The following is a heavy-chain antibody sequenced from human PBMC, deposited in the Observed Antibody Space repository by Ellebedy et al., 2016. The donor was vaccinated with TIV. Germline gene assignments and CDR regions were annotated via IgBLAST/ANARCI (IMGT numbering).Heavy chain of an antibody. J-gene: IGHJ3*02. CDR3: ARGNSAFDI. Sequence: ASVKVSCKASGYTFTSYAMHWVRQAPGQRLEWMGWINAGTGNTKYSQRFQGRVTITRDTSASTAYMELSSLRFEDTAVYYCARGNSAFDIWGQGTMVTVSS. CDR1: GYTFTSYA. CDR2: INAGTGNT. V-gene: IGHV1-3*01.